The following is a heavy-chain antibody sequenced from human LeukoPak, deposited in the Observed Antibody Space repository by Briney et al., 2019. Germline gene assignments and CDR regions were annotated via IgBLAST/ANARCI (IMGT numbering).Heavy chain of an antibody. D-gene: IGHD3-10*01. Sequence: ASETLSLTCTVSGGSISSYYWSWIRQPPGKGLEWIGYIYYSGSTNYNPSLKSRVTISVDTSKNQFSLKLSSVTAADTAVYYCARGTYYYGSGSYYYYYYMDVWGKGTTVTISS. CDR2: IYYSGST. CDR3: ARGTYYYGSGSYYYYYYMDV. J-gene: IGHJ6*03. CDR1: GGSISSYY. V-gene: IGHV4-59*01.